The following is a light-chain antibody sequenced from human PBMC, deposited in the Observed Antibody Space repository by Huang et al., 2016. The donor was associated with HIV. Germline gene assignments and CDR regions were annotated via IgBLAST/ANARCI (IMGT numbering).Light chain of an antibody. J-gene: IGKJ4*01. CDR1: QSISDY. CDR2: GAT. CDR3: QQSFSLPLT. V-gene: IGKV1-39*01. Sequence: DIHMTQSPSSLSASMRDRVTITCRASQSISDYLNWYQQKPGEAPRLLSHGATSSSNGVPARFSGGGYGTEFTLTISDLQSEDFAMYYCQQSFSLPLTFGGGTKVEI.